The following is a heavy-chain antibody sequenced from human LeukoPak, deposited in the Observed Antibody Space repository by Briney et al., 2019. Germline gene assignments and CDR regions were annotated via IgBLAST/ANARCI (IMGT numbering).Heavy chain of an antibody. V-gene: IGHV4-4*02. J-gene: IGHJ4*02. CDR1: GGSIISSDW. CDR2: IYHSGST. D-gene: IGHD3-10*01. Sequence: SETLSLTCAVSGGSIISSDWWSWVRQPPGKGLEWLGEIYHSGSTNYSPSLKSRVTISVDTSKNQFSLKLSSVTAADTAVYYCARALRGPYFDYWGQGTLVTVSS. CDR3: ARALRGPYFDY.